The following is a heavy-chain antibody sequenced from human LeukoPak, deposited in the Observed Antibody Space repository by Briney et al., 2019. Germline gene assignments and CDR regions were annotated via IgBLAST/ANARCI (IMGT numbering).Heavy chain of an antibody. J-gene: IGHJ5*02. CDR3: ARGLRAYYGSGSYIWFDP. D-gene: IGHD3-10*01. CDR2: FNPRGGST. CDR1: GYTFTSYY. V-gene: IGHV1-2*02. Sequence: ASVNLSCKASGYTFTSYYMHWVRQPPGPGHGWIGIFNPRGGSTSYAQKFQGRFTMTRDTSISTAYMELSRLRSDDTAVYYCARGLRAYYGSGSYIWFDPWGQGTLVTVSS.